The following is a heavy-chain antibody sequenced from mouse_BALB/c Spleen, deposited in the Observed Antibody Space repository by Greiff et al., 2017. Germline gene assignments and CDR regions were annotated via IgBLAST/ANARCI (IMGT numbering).Heavy chain of an antibody. J-gene: IGHJ4*01. CDR2: IWAGGST. V-gene: IGHV2-9*02. CDR3: ARHRYGGGMDY. Sequence: QVQLKESGPGLVAPSQSLSITCTVSGFSFTSYGVHWVRQPPGKGLEWLGVIWAGGSTNYNSALMSRLSISKDNSKSQVYLKMNRLQTDDTAIYYCARHRYGGGMDYWGQGTSVTVSS. CDR1: GFSFTSYG. D-gene: IGHD1-2*01.